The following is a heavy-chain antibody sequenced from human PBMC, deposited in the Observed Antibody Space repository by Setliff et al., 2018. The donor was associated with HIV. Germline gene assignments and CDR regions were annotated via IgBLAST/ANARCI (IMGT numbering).Heavy chain of an antibody. J-gene: IGHJ4*02. CDR3: ARAGRGSGIYVYSFDY. V-gene: IGHV4-4*08. CDR1: GGSISTYY. D-gene: IGHD1-26*01. CDR2: IYSSGST. Sequence: PSETLSLTCTVSGGSISTYYWNWIRQPPGKGLEWIGYIYSSGSTNYNPSLKSRVTISVDTSKNQLSLKLSSVTAADTAVYYCARAGRGSGIYVYSFDYWGQGSLVTVSS.